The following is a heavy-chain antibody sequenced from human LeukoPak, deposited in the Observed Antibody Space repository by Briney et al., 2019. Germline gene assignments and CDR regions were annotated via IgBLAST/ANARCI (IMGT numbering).Heavy chain of an antibody. CDR1: GYSFTSYW. Sequence: GESLKISCKGSGYSFTSYWIGWVRQMPGKGLEWMGIIYPGDSDTRYSPSFQGQVTISADNSISTAYLQWSSLKASDTAIYYCARLPGISPSYWYFDLWGRGTLVTVSS. V-gene: IGHV5-51*01. J-gene: IGHJ2*01. CDR3: ARLPGISPSYWYFDL. D-gene: IGHD6-13*01. CDR2: IYPGDSDT.